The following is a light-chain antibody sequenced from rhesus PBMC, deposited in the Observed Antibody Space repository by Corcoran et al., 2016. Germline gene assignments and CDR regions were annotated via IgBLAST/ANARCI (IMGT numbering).Light chain of an antibody. CDR2: KEA. CDR3: QQYSSSPPT. V-gene: IGKV1-22*01. CDR1: QSISSW. Sequence: DIQMTQSPSSLSASVGDTVTITCRASQSISSWLAWYQQKPGKAPKLLIHKEASLQSGVPSRVSGSGSRTDFTLTISSLQSEDFATYYCQQYSSSPPTFGQGTKVEIK. J-gene: IGKJ1*01.